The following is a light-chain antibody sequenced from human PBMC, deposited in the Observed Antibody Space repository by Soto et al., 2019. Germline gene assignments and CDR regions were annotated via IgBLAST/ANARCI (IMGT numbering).Light chain of an antibody. J-gene: IGLJ2*01. CDR1: TGPVTSGHY. CDR3: LLSYSGVVV. Sequence: QTVVTQEPSLTVSPGGTVTLICGSSTGPVTSGHYPFWFQQRPGQAPRTLISDTSNRHSWTPARFSGSLLGGKAALTLSGAQPEDEADYYCLLSYSGVVVFGGGTKLTVL. CDR2: DTS. V-gene: IGLV7-46*01.